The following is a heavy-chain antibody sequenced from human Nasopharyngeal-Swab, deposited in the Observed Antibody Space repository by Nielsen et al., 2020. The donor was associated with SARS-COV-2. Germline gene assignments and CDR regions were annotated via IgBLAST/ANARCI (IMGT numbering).Heavy chain of an antibody. CDR2: IYYSGIT. J-gene: IGHJ4*02. D-gene: IGHD1-26*01. CDR3: ARSYSGRSCTLCYFDY. V-gene: IGHV4-39*01. Sequence: WIRQPPGKGLEWIGSIYYSGITYYKPSLRSRVTISVDTSKSEFSLKLRSVTAADTAVYYCARSYSGRSCTLCYFDYWGQGTLVTDSS.